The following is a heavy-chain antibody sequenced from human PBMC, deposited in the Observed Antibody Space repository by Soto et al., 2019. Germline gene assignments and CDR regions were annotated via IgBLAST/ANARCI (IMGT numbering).Heavy chain of an antibody. CDR1: GFTFSSYS. Sequence: GGSLRLSCAASGFTFSSYSMNWVRQAPGKGLEWVSYISRSSSTIYYADSVKGRFTISRDNAKNSLYLQMNSLRAEDTAVYYCARDLSHYDILTGYYTGGMDVWGQGTTVTVSS. CDR2: ISRSSSTI. J-gene: IGHJ6*02. V-gene: IGHV3-48*01. D-gene: IGHD3-9*01. CDR3: ARDLSHYDILTGYYTGGMDV.